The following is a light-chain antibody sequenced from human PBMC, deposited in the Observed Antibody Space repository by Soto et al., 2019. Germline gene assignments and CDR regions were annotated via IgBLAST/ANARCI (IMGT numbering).Light chain of an antibody. CDR3: QQYGSSPRT. J-gene: IGKJ1*01. V-gene: IGKV3-20*01. CDR1: QSVTSSY. Sequence: EIVLTQSPGTLSLSPGERATLSCRASQSVTSSYLAWYQQKPGQAPRLLIYGVTSRATGTPDRFSGSGSGTDFTLTISRLEPEDFAVYYCQQYGSSPRTFGQGTKVEIK. CDR2: GVT.